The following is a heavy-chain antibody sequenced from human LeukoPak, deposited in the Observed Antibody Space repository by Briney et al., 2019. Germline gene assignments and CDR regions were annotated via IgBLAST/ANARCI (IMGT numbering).Heavy chain of an antibody. CDR3: AKDRDLVGATVDY. V-gene: IGHV3-23*01. CDR1: GFTFSSYA. CDR2: ISGSGGST. D-gene: IGHD1-26*01. Sequence: GVLRHSCAASGFTFSSYAMSWVRQAPGKGLEWVSAISGSGGSTYYADSVKGRFTISRDNSKNTLYLQMNSLRAEDTAVYYCAKDRDLVGATVDYWGQGTLVTVSS. J-gene: IGHJ4*02.